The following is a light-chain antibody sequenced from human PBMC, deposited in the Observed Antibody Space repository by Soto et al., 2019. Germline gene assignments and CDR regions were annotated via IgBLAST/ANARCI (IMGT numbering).Light chain of an antibody. Sequence: QSALTQPHSVSGSPGQSVAISCTGTSSDVGGYNYVSWYQQHPGKAPKLMIYDVSKRPSGVPDRFSGSKSGNTASLTISGLQAEDEADYYCCSYACSYSYVLGTGTKLTVL. J-gene: IGLJ1*01. V-gene: IGLV2-11*01. CDR3: CSYACSYSYV. CDR2: DVS. CDR1: SSDVGGYNY.